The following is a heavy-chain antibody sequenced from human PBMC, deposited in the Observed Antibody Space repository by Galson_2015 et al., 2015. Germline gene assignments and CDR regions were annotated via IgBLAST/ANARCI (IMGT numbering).Heavy chain of an antibody. D-gene: IGHD6-6*01. Sequence: SLRLSCAASGFTFSSYSMNWVRQAPGKGLEWVSSISSSSSTIYYADSVKGRFTISRDNAKNSLYLQMNSLRAEDTAVYYCARAPYSSSSYYYYYYMDVWGKGTTVTVSS. J-gene: IGHJ6*03. CDR1: GFTFSSYS. V-gene: IGHV3-48*04. CDR3: ARAPYSSSSYYYYYYMDV. CDR2: ISSSSSTI.